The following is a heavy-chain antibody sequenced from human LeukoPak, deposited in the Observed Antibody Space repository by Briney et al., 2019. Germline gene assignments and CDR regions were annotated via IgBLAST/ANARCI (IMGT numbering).Heavy chain of an antibody. Sequence: ASVKVSCKASGYTFTSYAMHWVRQAPGQRLEWMAWINVDSGNTKYSQEFQGRVTITRDTSASTAYMELSRLRSDDTAVYYCAKVGATECFDYWGQGTLVTVFS. J-gene: IGHJ4*02. CDR1: GYTFTSYA. D-gene: IGHD1-26*01. CDR2: INVDSGNT. CDR3: AKVGATECFDY. V-gene: IGHV1-3*01.